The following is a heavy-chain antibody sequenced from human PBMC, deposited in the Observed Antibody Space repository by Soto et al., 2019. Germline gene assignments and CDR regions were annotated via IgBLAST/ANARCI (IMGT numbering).Heavy chain of an antibody. D-gene: IGHD2-8*01. J-gene: IGHJ1*01. V-gene: IGHV3-9*01. CDR2: ISWNSGQL. Sequence: EVLLVESGGGLVQPDRPLRLSCEASGFNFENYAMHWVRQAPGKGLEWVSAISWNSGQLDYAGSVRGRLTISRDKLKNTLYMELNSIMPDDTSLYFCPNDKYAAEY. CDR3: PNDKYAAEY. CDR1: GFNFENYA.